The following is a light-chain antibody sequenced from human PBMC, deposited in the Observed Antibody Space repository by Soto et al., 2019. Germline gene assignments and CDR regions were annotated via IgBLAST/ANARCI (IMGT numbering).Light chain of an antibody. CDR1: PTVLYRSNNKSY. CDR3: QQYGSSPGT. Sequence: DIFLTPPPESLAVSLGESPTFNCKSSPTVLYRSNNKSYLAWYQQKPGQPPRLLIYWASTRASGVPDRFSGSGSGTDFTLTISRLEPEDFAVYYCQQYGSSPGTFGQGTKVDIK. V-gene: IGKV4-1*01. J-gene: IGKJ1*01. CDR2: WAS.